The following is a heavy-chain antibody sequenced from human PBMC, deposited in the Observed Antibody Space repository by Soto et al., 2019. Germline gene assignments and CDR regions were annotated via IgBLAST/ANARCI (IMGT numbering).Heavy chain of an antibody. CDR1: GGSFSGYY. Sequence: PSETLSLTCAVYGGSFSGYYWSWIRQPPGKGLEWIGEINHSGSTNYNPSLKSRVTISVDTSKNQFSLKLSSVTAADTAVYYCARVWDIVVVPAANENWFDPWGQGTLVTVSS. J-gene: IGHJ5*02. D-gene: IGHD2-2*01. CDR3: ARVWDIVVVPAANENWFDP. CDR2: INHSGST. V-gene: IGHV4-34*01.